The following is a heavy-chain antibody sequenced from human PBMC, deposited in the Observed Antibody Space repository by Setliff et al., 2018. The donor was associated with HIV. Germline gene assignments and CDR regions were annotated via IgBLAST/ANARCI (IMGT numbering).Heavy chain of an antibody. Sequence: PSETLSLTCAVYGGSFSGYHWNWIRQPPGKGLEWIGEINHSGRTNYNPSLKSRVTISVDTSKNQFSRKLRSVTAADTAMYYCARVSITYWYSIPTFYYYYMDVWGKGTKVTVSS. CDR3: ARVSITYWYSIPTFYYYYMDV. CDR2: INHSGRT. D-gene: IGHD2-15*01. CDR1: GGSFSGYH. J-gene: IGHJ6*03. V-gene: IGHV4-34*01.